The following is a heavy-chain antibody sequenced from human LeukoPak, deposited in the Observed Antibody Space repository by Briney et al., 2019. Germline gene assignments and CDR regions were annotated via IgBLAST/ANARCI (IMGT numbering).Heavy chain of an antibody. CDR3: AKDRYYYDSSGYCFSYDY. CDR1: GFTFSSYG. V-gene: IGHV3-30*02. CDR2: IRYDGSNK. D-gene: IGHD3-22*01. J-gene: IGHJ4*02. Sequence: GGSLRLSCAASGFTFSSYGMHWVRQAPGKGLEWVAFIRYDGSNKYYADSVKGRFTISRDNSKNTLYLQMNSLRAEDTAVYYCAKDRYYYDSSGYCFSYDYWGQGTLVTVSS.